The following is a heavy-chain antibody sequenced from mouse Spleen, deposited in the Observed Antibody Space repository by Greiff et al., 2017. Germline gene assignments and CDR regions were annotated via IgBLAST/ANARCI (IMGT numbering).Heavy chain of an antibody. CDR3: ARDYDGYFDY. Sequence: EVQVVESGGGLVKPGGSQKLSCAASGFTFSDYGMHWVRQAPEKGLEWVAYISSGSSTIYYADTVKGRFTISRDNAKNTLFLQMTSLRSEDTAMYYCARDYDGYFDYWGQGTTLTVSS. J-gene: IGHJ2*01. V-gene: IGHV5-17*01. D-gene: IGHD2-3*01. CDR2: ISSGSSTI. CDR1: GFTFSDYG.